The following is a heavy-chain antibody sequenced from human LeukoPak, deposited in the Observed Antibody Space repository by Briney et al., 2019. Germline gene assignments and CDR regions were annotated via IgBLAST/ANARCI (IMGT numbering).Heavy chain of an antibody. D-gene: IGHD1-14*01. J-gene: IGHJ6*03. Sequence: PGGSLRLSCAASGFTFDDYDMSWVRHAPGKGLEWVSGMNWNGDSTNYADSVKGRFTISRDNAKNSLYLQMNSLRAEDTALYYCARGQPTGYYYMDVWGKGTTVTVSS. V-gene: IGHV3-20*04. CDR3: ARGQPTGYYYMDV. CDR2: MNWNGDST. CDR1: GFTFDDYD.